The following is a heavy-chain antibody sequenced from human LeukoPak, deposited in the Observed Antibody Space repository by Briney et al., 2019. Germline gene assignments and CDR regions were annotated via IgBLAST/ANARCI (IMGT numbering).Heavy chain of an antibody. CDR1: GGSISSYY. Sequence: PSETLSLTCTVSGGSISSYYWSWIRQPPGKGLEWIGYIYYSGSTNYNPSLKSRVTISVDTSKNQFSLKLSSVTAADTAVYYCAGSHDLTGYTIDYWGQGTLVTVSS. D-gene: IGHD3-9*01. CDR2: IYYSGST. CDR3: AGSHDLTGYTIDY. V-gene: IGHV4-59*08. J-gene: IGHJ4*02.